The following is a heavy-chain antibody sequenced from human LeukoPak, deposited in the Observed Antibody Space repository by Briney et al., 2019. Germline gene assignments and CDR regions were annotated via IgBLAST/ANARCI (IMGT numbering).Heavy chain of an antibody. J-gene: IGHJ3*01. V-gene: IGHV3-48*03. CDR3: ARDGLQMPDAFGV. CDR2: ISSSGTNI. CDR1: GFTFNVYD. Sequence: GGSLRLSCEASGFTFNVYDMNWVRQAPGKGLEWLSYISSSGTNIHYADSVKGRFTISRDSAKKSLYLQMNSPRVDDTALYYCARDGLQMPDAFGVWGQGTMVTVSS. D-gene: IGHD2-2*01.